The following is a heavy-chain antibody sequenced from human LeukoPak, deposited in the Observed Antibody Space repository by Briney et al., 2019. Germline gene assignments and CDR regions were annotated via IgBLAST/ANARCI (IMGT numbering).Heavy chain of an antibody. J-gene: IGHJ5*02. CDR1: GYTFTSYY. D-gene: IGHD1-26*01. CDR3: ARDNSVGDNAWWFDP. V-gene: IGHV1-46*01. Sequence: ASVKVSCKASGYTFTSYYMHWVRQAPGQGLEWMGIINPSGGSTSYAQKFQGRVTMTRDMSTSTDYMELSSLRSEDTAIYYCARDNSVGDNAWWFDPWGQGTLVTVSS. CDR2: INPSGGST.